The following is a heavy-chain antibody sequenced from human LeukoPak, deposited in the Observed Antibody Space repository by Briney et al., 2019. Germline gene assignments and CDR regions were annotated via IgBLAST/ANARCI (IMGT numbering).Heavy chain of an antibody. V-gene: IGHV4-4*07. CDR3: ASTACYDSSGYLGN. CDR2: IYTSGST. CDR1: GGSISSYY. D-gene: IGHD3-22*01. Sequence: SETLSLTCTVSGGSISSYYWSWIRQPAGKGLEWIGRIYTSGSTNYNPSLKSRVTMSVDTSKNQFSLKLSSVTAADTAVYYCASTACYDSSGYLGNWGQGTLVTVSS. J-gene: IGHJ4*02.